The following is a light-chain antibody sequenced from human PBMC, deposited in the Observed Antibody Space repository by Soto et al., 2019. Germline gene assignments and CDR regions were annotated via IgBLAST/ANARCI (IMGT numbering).Light chain of an antibody. CDR3: QQYNSYPLT. CDR2: KAS. CDR1: QSISRW. V-gene: IGKV1-5*03. Sequence: DIHMTQFPSTLSASVGDRVTITCRASQSISRWLAWHQQKPGKAPEVLIYKASTLESGVPSRFSGSGSGTEFTLTISSLHPDDFATYYCQQYNSYPLTFGGGTKVEIK. J-gene: IGKJ4*01.